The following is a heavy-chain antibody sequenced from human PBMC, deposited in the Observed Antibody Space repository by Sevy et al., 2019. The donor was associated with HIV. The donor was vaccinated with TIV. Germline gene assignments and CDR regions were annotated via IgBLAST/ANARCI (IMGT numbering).Heavy chain of an antibody. D-gene: IGHD6-13*01. CDR3: ARGGAAVCPSYYDYYGLDV. V-gene: IGHV1-2*06. CDR2: INPNSSGK. Sequence: AAVKVSCKASGYTLTDYYIHWVRQAPRQGLERMGRINPNSSGKNSSPKFQGRVTMTRDTSFNPAYMEVSRLRSDDTAVYFCARGGAAVCPSYYDYYGLDVWGQGTTVTVSS. CDR1: GYTLTDYY. J-gene: IGHJ6*02.